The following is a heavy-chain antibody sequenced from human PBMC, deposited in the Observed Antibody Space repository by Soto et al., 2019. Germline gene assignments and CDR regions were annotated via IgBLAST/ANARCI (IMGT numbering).Heavy chain of an antibody. J-gene: IGHJ6*02. D-gene: IGHD5-12*01. V-gene: IGHV5-51*01. Sequence: PGESLKISCKGSGYSFTSYWIGWVRQMPGKGLEWMGIIYPGDSDTRYSPYFQGQVTISADKSISTAYLQWSSLKASDTAMYYCARHSGRDGYNSLGGMDVWGQGTTVTV. CDR2: IYPGDSDT. CDR1: GYSFTSYW. CDR3: ARHSGRDGYNSLGGMDV.